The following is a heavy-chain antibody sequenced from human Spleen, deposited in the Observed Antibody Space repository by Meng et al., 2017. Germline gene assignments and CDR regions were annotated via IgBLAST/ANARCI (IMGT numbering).Heavy chain of an antibody. CDR2: INPKSGDT. CDR3: ARDEDISAAGKLFGDY. J-gene: IGHJ4*02. Sequence: VPTGAAVKKPGDSVKVPCKSSGYTFPDYWLHWVRRAPGQGLEWMGRINPKSGDTHYAQRFQGRVTMTGDTSISTTYMELSGLRSDDTAMYYCARDEDISAAGKLFGDYWGQGTLVTVSS. D-gene: IGHD6-13*01. V-gene: IGHV1-2*06. CDR1: GYTFPDYW.